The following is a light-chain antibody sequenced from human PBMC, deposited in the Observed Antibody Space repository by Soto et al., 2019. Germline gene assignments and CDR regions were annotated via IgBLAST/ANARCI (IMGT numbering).Light chain of an antibody. J-gene: IGKJ4*01. CDR1: QSISSN. CDR3: QQRSNWPPLT. CDR2: DAS. V-gene: IGKV3-11*01. Sequence: EIVLTQSPATLSLSPGERATLSCRASQSISSNLVWYQQKRGQAPRLLIYDASNRATGIPARFSGSGSGTDFTLTISSLEPEDFAIYYCQQRSNWPPLTFGGGTKVEIK.